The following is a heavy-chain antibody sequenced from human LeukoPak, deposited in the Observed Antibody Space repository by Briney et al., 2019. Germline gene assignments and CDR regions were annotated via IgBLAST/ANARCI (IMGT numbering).Heavy chain of an antibody. J-gene: IGHJ4*02. CDR3: ARLRRNGNDWYADDS. D-gene: IGHD6-19*01. CDR1: GASVSSNY. CDR2: ISISDGT. Sequence: SETLSLACTVSGASVSSNYWSWIRQSAAKGLELIGRISISDGTNYSPSLRSRVSMSVDASKNQFSLILASATAADAAVYYCARLRRNGNDWYADDSWGQGILVTVSS. V-gene: IGHV4-4*07.